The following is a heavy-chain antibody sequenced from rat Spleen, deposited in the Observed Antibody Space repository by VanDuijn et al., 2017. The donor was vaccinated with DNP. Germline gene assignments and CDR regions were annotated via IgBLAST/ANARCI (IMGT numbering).Heavy chain of an antibody. CDR3: ARGSIAPP. CDR2: IDYSGST. D-gene: IGHD1-2*01. Sequence: EVQLQESGPGLVKPSQSLSLTCSVTGYSITSTYWGWFRNFPGNKMEWIGHIDYSGSTRYNPSLKSRVSITRDTSTNQFFLHLNSVTTEDTATYYCARGSIAPPWGQGTLVTVSS. CDR1: GYSITSTY. V-gene: IGHV3-1*01. J-gene: IGHJ3*01.